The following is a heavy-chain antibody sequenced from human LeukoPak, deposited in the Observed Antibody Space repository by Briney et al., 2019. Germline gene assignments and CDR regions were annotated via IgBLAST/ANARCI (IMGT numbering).Heavy chain of an antibody. V-gene: IGHV3-30*02. CDR3: AKDRRQLANFDY. Sequence: GGSLRLSCAASGFTFSSYGMHWVRQAPGKGLEWVAFIRYDGSNKYYADSVKGRFTISRDNSKNTLYLQMNSLRADDTAVYYCAKDRRQLANFDYWGQGTLVTVSS. J-gene: IGHJ4*02. CDR1: GFTFSSYG. D-gene: IGHD6-13*01. CDR2: IRYDGSNK.